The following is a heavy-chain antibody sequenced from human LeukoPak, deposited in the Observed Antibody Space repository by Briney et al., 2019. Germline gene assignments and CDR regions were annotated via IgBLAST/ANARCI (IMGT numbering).Heavy chain of an antibody. Sequence: SDTLSLTCTVSGGSISSYYWSWIRQPAGKGLDWIEYIYYSGSNNHNPSLKSRVTISVDTSKNQFSLKLSSVTAADTAVYYCARDHNAFDFWGQGTMVTVSS. CDR1: GGSISSYY. CDR3: ARDHNAFDF. J-gene: IGHJ3*01. CDR2: IYYSGSN. V-gene: IGHV4-59*01.